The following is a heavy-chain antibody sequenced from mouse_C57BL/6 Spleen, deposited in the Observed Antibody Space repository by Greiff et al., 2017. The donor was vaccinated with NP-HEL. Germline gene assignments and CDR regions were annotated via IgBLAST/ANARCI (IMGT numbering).Heavy chain of an antibody. J-gene: IGHJ2*01. CDR1: GYTFTDYY. D-gene: IGHD2-2*01. CDR3: ASSLWLRQGDYFDY. CDR2: INPNNGGT. Sequence: EVQLQQSGPELVKPGASVKISCKASGYTFTDYYMNWVKQSHGKSLEWIGDINPNNGGTSYNQKFKGKATLTVDKSSSTAYMELRSLTSEDSAVYYCASSLWLRQGDYFDYWGQGTTLTVSS. V-gene: IGHV1-26*01.